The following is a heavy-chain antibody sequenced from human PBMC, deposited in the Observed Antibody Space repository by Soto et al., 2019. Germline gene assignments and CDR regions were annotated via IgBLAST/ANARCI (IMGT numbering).Heavy chain of an antibody. CDR2: ISQDGSEK. J-gene: IGHJ4*02. D-gene: IGHD2-21*02. CDR3: ARDNIVVVTAYDY. CDR1: GFTFSSYW. V-gene: IGHV3-7*03. Sequence: GGSLRLSCAASGFTFSSYWMSWVRQAPGKGLEWVANISQDGSEKYYVDSVKGRFTISRDNAKNSLYLQMNSLRAEDTAVYYCARDNIVVVTAYDYWGQGTLVTVSS.